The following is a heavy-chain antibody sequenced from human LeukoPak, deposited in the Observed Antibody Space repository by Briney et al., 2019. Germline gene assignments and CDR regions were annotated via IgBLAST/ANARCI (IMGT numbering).Heavy chain of an antibody. CDR3: ARGAMYYDILTGRLSGGPFDY. J-gene: IGHJ4*02. D-gene: IGHD3-9*01. CDR2: INHSGST. Sequence: SETLSLTCAVYGGSFSGYYWSWIRQPPGKGLEWIGEINHSGSTNYNPSLKSRVTISVDTSKNQFSLKLSSVSAADTAVYYCARGAMYYDILTGRLSGGPFDYWGQGTLVTVSS. CDR1: GGSFSGYY. V-gene: IGHV4-34*01.